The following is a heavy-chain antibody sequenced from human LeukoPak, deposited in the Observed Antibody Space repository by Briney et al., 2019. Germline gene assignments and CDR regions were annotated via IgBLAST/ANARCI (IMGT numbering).Heavy chain of an antibody. D-gene: IGHD3-16*02. CDR3: ARDGMITFGGVIVTYDAFDI. CDR2: INPIFGTA. CDR1: GGTFSSYD. Sequence: SVKVSCKASGGTFSSYDISWVRQAPGQGLEWMGGINPIFGTANYAQKLQGRVTMTTDTSTSTAYMELRSLRSDDTAVYYCARDGMITFGGVIVTYDAFDIWGQGTMVTVSS. V-gene: IGHV1-69*05. J-gene: IGHJ3*02.